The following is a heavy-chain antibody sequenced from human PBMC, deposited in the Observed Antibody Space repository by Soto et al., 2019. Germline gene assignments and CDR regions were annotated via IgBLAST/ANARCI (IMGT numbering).Heavy chain of an antibody. J-gene: IGHJ3*02. CDR2: IYYSGST. CDR3: ARANPEALITIFGVVNLAYDI. V-gene: IGHV4-31*03. D-gene: IGHD3-3*01. CDR1: GGSISSGGYY. Sequence: QVQLQESGPGLVKHSQTLSLTCTVSGGSISSGGYYWSWIRQHPGKGLEWLGYIYYSGSTYYNPSLKSRVTISVDTSKNQFSLKLSSVTAADTAVYYCARANPEALITIFGVVNLAYDIWGQGTTVTVSS.